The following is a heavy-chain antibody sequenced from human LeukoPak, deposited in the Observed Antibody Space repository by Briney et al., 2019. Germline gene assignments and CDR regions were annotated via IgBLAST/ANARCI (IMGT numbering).Heavy chain of an antibody. CDR2: SYYSGST. D-gene: IGHD4-17*01. Sequence: SETLSLTCTVYGGSISSSSYYWGWIRQPPGKGLEWIGSSYYSGSTYYNPSLKSRVTISVDTSKNQFCLKLSSVTAADTAVYYCARGHYGDYWFDPWGQGTLVTV. CDR3: ARGHYGDYWFDP. V-gene: IGHV4-39*01. J-gene: IGHJ5*02. CDR1: GGSISSSSYY.